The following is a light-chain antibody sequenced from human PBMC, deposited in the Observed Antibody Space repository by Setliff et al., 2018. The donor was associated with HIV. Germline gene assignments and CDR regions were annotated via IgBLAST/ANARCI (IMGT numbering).Light chain of an antibody. CDR3: SSYAGNNNYV. V-gene: IGLV2-23*02. CDR2: EVT. CDR1: SSDVGSYKL. Sequence: QSVLTQPASVSGSPGQSITISCTGTSSDVGSYKLVSWYQQHPGKAPKVMIYEVTKRPSGVSNRFSGSKSANTASLTISGLQAEDEADYYCSSYAGNNNYVFGTGTKSPS. J-gene: IGLJ1*01.